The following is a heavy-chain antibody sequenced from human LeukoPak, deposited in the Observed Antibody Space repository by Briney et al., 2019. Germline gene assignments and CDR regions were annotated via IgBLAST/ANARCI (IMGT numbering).Heavy chain of an antibody. Sequence: PGGSLRLSCAASRFTFSDAWMSWVRQAPGKGLEWVSAVSGNGGTTHYADSVKGRFTVSRDNSKNTVYLQMNSLRAEDTAVYYCAKDGDGAQRDFDYWGQGTLVTVSS. CDR2: VSGNGGTT. CDR3: AKDGDGAQRDFDY. J-gene: IGHJ4*02. D-gene: IGHD7-27*01. CDR1: RFTFSDAW. V-gene: IGHV3-23*01.